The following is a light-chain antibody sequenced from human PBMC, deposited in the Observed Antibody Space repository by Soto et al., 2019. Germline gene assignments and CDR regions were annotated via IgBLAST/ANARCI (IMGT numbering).Light chain of an antibody. CDR2: GAS. V-gene: IGKV3-15*01. CDR1: QSINNN. J-gene: IGKJ4*01. CDR3: QQYNNWPLT. Sequence: EIVMPQSPATLSVSPGERATLSCRASQSINNNLAWYQQKPGQGPRLLIYGASSRATGIPARFSGSGSGTEFTLTISSLQSEDFAIYYCQQYNNWPLTFGGGTKVEIK.